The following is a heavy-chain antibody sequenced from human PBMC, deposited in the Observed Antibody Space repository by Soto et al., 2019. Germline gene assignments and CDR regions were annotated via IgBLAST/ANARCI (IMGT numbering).Heavy chain of an antibody. CDR3: ARTQASEYYDFWSGYTSEYFQH. CDR1: RGSFSGYY. Sequence: PSETLSLTCAVYRGSFSGYYWSWIRQPPGRGLEWIGEINHSGSTNYNPSLKSRVTISVDTSKNQFSLKLSSVTAADTAVYYCARTQASEYYDFWSGYTSEYFQHWGQGTLVTVS. J-gene: IGHJ1*01. D-gene: IGHD3-3*01. V-gene: IGHV4-34*01. CDR2: INHSGST.